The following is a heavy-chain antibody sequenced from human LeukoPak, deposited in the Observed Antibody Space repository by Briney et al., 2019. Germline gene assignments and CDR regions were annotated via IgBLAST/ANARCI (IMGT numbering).Heavy chain of an antibody. CDR1: GGTFSKYA. J-gene: IGHJ6*03. CDR2: FIRMFETS. CDR3: ARGHKDYYYYYMDV. V-gene: IGHV1-69*01. Sequence: ASVKVSCKASGGTFSKYAISWVRQAPGQGLEWMGGFIRMFETSHYAQKFQGRVTITADESTSTVYMELSSLRFEDTAVYYCARGHKDYYYYYMDVWGKGTPLTVSS.